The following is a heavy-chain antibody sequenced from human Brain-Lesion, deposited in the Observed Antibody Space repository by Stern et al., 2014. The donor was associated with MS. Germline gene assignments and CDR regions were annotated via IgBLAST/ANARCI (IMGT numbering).Heavy chain of an antibody. CDR2: IFNSGST. J-gene: IGHJ6*02. Sequence: VQLVESGPGLVKPSQTLSLSCTVSGGSISSGGYYWSWIRQPAGKGLEWIGRIFNSGSTRYNPSPKSRVHISINTSKNQFSLMINPRTAADTAVYYCARGRVVPGFQYYATDVWGQGTTVIVSS. V-gene: IGHV4-61*02. CDR1: GGSISSGGYY. D-gene: IGHD2-2*01. CDR3: ARGRVVPGFQYYATDV.